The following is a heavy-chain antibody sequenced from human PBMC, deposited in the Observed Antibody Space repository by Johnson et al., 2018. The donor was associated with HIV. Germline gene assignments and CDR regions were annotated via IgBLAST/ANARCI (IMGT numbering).Heavy chain of an antibody. CDR1: GFTFSSYA. D-gene: IGHD3-16*02. CDR2: IYSGGRA. Sequence: MLLVESGGGVVQPGRSLRLSCAASGFTFSSYAMHWVRQAPGKGLEWVSVIYSGGRAYYADSVKGRFIISRDNAKNSLYLQMNSLRAEDTALYYCARVVMITFGGVIALDAFDIWGQGTMVTVSS. V-gene: IGHV3-66*01. CDR3: ARVVMITFGGVIALDAFDI. J-gene: IGHJ3*02.